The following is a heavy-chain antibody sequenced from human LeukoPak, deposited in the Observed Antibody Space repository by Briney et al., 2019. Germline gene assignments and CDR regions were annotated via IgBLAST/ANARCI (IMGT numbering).Heavy chain of an antibody. CDR2: IIPILDIA. J-gene: IGHJ4*02. Sequence: SVKVSCKASGGTFSSHAISWVRQAPGQGLEWMGRIIPILDIANYAQKFQGRVTITADKSTSTAYMELSSLRSEDTAVYYCARLAAAGTAPADYWGQGTLVTVSS. CDR1: GGTFSSHA. D-gene: IGHD6-13*01. V-gene: IGHV1-69*04. CDR3: ARLAAAGTAPADY.